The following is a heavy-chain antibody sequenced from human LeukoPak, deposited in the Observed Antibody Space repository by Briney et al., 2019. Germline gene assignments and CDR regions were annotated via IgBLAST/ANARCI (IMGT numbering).Heavy chain of an antibody. CDR3: ARSPREIQLWVIFDY. J-gene: IGHJ4*02. D-gene: IGHD5-18*01. CDR1: GGSISSYY. Sequence: TSSETLSLTCTVSGGSISSYYWSWIRQPPGKGLEWIGYIYYSGSTSYNPSLKSRVTISVDTSKNQFSLKLSSVTAADTAVYYCARSPREIQLWVIFDYWGQGTLVTVSS. V-gene: IGHV4-59*08. CDR2: IYYSGST.